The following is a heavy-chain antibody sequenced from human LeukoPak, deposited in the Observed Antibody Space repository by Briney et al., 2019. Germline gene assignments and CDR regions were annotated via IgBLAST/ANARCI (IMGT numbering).Heavy chain of an antibody. Sequence: PGGSLRLSCAASGFTFSSYSMNWVRQAPGKGLEWVSAISGSGGSTYYADSVKGRFTISRDNSKNTLYLQMNSLRAEDTAVYYCAKYLAPITMVRGVYDYWGQGTLVTVSS. J-gene: IGHJ4*02. CDR2: ISGSGGST. CDR1: GFTFSSYS. V-gene: IGHV3-23*01. D-gene: IGHD3-10*01. CDR3: AKYLAPITMVRGVYDY.